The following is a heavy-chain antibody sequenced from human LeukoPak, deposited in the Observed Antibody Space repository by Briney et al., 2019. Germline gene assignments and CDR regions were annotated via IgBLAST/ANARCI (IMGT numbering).Heavy chain of an antibody. D-gene: IGHD6-13*01. CDR2: ISPNSGGT. CDR3: ARYSSTWHSLGYMDV. CDR1: GYIFTSYG. J-gene: IGHJ6*03. Sequence: ASVKVSCKASGYIFTSYGNTLVRQAPGQGLEWMGWISPNSGGTNYAQRLQGRVTMTRDTSINTAYMELSRLRSDDTAVYYCARYSSTWHSLGYMDVWGKGTTVTISS. V-gene: IGHV1-2*02.